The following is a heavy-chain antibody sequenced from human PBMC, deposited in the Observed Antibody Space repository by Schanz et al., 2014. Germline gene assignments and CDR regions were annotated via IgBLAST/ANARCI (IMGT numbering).Heavy chain of an antibody. J-gene: IGHJ4*02. Sequence: QVQLVQSGTQVKKPGASVTVSCKASGYTLSAYSLHWVRQAPGQGLEWMGIVNPSVRGTHFAREYQGRVTVTSDTSTSTVYKELSSRRSEDAAVYYCARGGVDAAAWGNYWGQGTLVTVSS. CDR1: GYTLSAYS. CDR2: VNPSVRGT. CDR3: ARGGVDAAAWGNY. V-gene: IGHV1-46*03. D-gene: IGHD6-13*01.